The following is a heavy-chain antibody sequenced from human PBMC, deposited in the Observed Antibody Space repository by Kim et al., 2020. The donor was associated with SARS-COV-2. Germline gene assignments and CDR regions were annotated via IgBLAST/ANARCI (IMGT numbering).Heavy chain of an antibody. CDR3: AKKKVGATPYYGLDV. J-gene: IGHJ6*02. V-gene: IGHV1-69*13. Sequence: SVKVSCKTSGDTFSTHAISWVRQAPGQGLEWMGGIIPIFNRGNYVKKFEGRVTITAEESTSTAYMELSSLRSEDPAANYCAKKKVGATPYYGLDVGGEG. CDR2: IIPIFNRG. D-gene: IGHD1-26*01. CDR1: GDTFSTHA.